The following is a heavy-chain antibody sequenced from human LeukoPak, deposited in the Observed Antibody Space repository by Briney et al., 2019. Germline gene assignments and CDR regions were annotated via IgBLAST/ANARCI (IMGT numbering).Heavy chain of an antibody. D-gene: IGHD1-26*01. J-gene: IGHJ3*02. CDR1: GGSISSYY. V-gene: IGHV4-59*08. Sequence: SETLSLTCTVSGGSISSYYWSWIRQPPGKGLEWIGYIYYSGSTNYNPSLKSRVTISVDTSKNQFSLKLSSVTAADTAVYYCAGEGARAFDIWGQGTMVTVSS. CDR3: AGEGARAFDI. CDR2: IYYSGST.